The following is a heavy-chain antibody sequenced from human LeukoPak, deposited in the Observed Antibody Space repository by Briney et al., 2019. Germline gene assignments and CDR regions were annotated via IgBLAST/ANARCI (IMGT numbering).Heavy chain of an antibody. V-gene: IGHV7-4-1*02. J-gene: IGHJ6*02. CDR3: ARHLWFGELQDYYYGMDV. D-gene: IGHD3-10*01. CDR2: INTNTGNP. Sequence: ASVKVSCKASGYTFTSYAMNWVRQAPGQGLEWMGWINTNTGNPTYAQGFTGRFVFSLDTSVSTAYLQISSLKAEDTAVYYCARHLWFGELQDYYYGMDVWGQGTTVTVSS. CDR1: GYTFTSYA.